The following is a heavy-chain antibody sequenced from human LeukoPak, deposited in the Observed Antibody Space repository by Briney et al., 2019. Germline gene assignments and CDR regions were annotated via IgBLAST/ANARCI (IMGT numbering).Heavy chain of an antibody. V-gene: IGHV3-48*01. Sequence: GSLRLSCAASGFTFSSYSMNWVRQAPGKGLEWVSYISSSSSTIYYADSVKGRFTISRDNAKNSLYLQMNSLRAEDTAVYYCARGGLKPWGVLFDYWGQGTLVTVSS. J-gene: IGHJ4*02. CDR1: GFTFSSYS. CDR3: ARGGLKPWGVLFDY. CDR2: ISSSSSTI. D-gene: IGHD7-27*01.